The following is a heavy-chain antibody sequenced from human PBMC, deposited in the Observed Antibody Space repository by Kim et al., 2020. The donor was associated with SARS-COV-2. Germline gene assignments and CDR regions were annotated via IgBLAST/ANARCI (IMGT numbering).Heavy chain of an antibody. D-gene: IGHD6-19*01. J-gene: IGHJ4*02. V-gene: IGHV3-53*01. CDR1: GFTVSSNY. CDR3: ATRSSVAVPPRD. Sequence: GGSLRLSCAASGFTVSSNYMSLVRQAPGKGLEWVSVIYSGGSTYYADSVKGRFTISRDNSKNTLYLQMNSLRAEDTAVYYCATRSSVAVPPRDWGQGTLVTVSS. CDR2: IYSGGST.